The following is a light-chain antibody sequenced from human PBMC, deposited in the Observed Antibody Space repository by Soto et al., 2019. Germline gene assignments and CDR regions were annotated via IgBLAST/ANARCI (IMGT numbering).Light chain of an antibody. CDR1: QTVSSN. CDR3: QQHGSSGT. V-gene: IGKV3-15*01. Sequence: IVMTQSPSTRSVSPGERATLSCRASQTVSSNLAWYQQKPGQSPRLLIYGSSTRATGIPARFSGSGSGTEFTLTINSLQSEDFATYYCQQHGSSGTFGQGTKV. J-gene: IGKJ1*01. CDR2: GSS.